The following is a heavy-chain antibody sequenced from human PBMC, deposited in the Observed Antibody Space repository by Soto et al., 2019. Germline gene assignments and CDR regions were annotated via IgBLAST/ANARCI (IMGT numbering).Heavy chain of an antibody. V-gene: IGHV3-11*06. Sequence: GGSLRLSCAVSGFTFSDYYMSWIRQAPGKGLEWVSYISSSSSYANYADSVKGRFTISRDNAKNSLYLQMNSLKAEDTAVYYCAWGGYYVAGWGQGTLVTVSS. CDR2: ISSSSSYA. CDR3: AWGGYYVAG. D-gene: IGHD3-10*02. J-gene: IGHJ4*02. CDR1: GFTFSDYY.